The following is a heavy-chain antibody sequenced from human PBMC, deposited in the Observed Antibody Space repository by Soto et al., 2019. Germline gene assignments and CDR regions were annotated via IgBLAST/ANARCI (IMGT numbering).Heavy chain of an antibody. D-gene: IGHD4-17*01. J-gene: IGHJ2*01. V-gene: IGHV1-18*01. CDR3: GREAGDYDWYFDL. Sequence: QVQLLQSGAEVKEPGASVKVSCKTSGYMFSSHGLYWVRQAPGQGLEWMGWISPKSGDTNYVQSLQGRLTLSTDTTTSTAYLELMSLKSDDTAVYYCGREAGDYDWYFDLWGRGTPVTVSS. CDR2: ISPKSGDT. CDR1: GYMFSSHG.